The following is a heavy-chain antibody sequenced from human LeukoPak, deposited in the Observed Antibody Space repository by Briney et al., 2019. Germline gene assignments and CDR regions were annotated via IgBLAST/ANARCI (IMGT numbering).Heavy chain of an antibody. J-gene: IGHJ4*02. CDR3: ARVPHAMVRGVIITEFYFDY. CDR2: ISSSSNYI. CDR1: GLTFSSYS. D-gene: IGHD3-10*01. Sequence: PGGSLRLSCAASGLTFSSYSMNWVRQAPGKGLEWVSSISSSSNYIYYADSAKGRFTISRDNAKNSLYLQMNRLRAEDTAVYYCARVPHAMVRGVIITEFYFDYWGQGTLVTVSS. V-gene: IGHV3-21*01.